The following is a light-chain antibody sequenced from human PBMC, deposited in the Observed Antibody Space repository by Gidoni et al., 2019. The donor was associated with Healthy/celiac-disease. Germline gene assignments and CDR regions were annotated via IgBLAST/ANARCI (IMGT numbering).Light chain of an antibody. J-gene: IGLJ3*02. CDR3: AAWDDRLNARV. CDR1: SSTIGNNA. CDR2: YDD. Sequence: SVLTQPPSVSEAPRQRVTISCSGSSSTIGNNAVNWYQQLPGKAPKLLIYYDDLLPSGVSDRFSGSKSGTSASLAISGLQSEDEADYYCAAWDDRLNARVFGGGTKLTVL. V-gene: IGLV1-36*01.